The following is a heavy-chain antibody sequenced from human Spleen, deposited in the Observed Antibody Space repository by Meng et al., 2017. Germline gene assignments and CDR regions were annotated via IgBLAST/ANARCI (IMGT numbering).Heavy chain of an antibody. Sequence: EVQVVESGGALVQPGGSRRLSCAVSGFTFSNSAMSWVRQAPGKGLEWVSGISITGRTTFYADSVRGRFTISRDNSKNTLFLQLNSLRAEDTAVYFCAKEEVPNDYWGQGTLVTVSS. CDR3: AKEEVPNDY. J-gene: IGHJ4*02. D-gene: IGHD1-1*01. CDR2: ISITGRTT. V-gene: IGHV3-23*04. CDR1: GFTFSNSA.